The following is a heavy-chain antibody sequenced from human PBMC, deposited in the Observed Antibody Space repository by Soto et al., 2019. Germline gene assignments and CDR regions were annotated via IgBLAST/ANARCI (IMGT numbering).Heavy chain of an antibody. CDR3: GRALSGTRWDDASDI. V-gene: IGHV3-74*01. CDR1: VFTFSSYW. Sequence: GWSLRLSCASSVFTFSSYWIHWVRQAPGKGLVWVSRINSDGSSTRYADSVKGRFTISRDNAKNTLYLQMNSLRAEDTAVYYCGRALSGTRWDDASDIWGQGTMVTVSS. D-gene: IGHD1-7*01. J-gene: IGHJ3*02. CDR2: INSDGSST.